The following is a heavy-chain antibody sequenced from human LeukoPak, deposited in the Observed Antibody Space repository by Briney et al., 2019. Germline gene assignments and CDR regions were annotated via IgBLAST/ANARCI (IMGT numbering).Heavy chain of an antibody. CDR2: INPISGGT. D-gene: IGHD6-19*01. CDR1: GYTLTGYY. CDR3: ARGSSSGWYYFDH. Sequence: ASVKVSCKASGYTLTGYYVHWVRQAPGQGLEWMGWINPISGGTNYAQSFQGRVTLTRDTSINTAYMEVGRLISDDTAVYYCARGSSSGWYYFDHWGQGTLVTVSS. V-gene: IGHV1-2*02. J-gene: IGHJ4*02.